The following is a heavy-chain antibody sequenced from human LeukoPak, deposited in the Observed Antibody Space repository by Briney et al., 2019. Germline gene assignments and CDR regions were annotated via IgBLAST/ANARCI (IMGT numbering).Heavy chain of an antibody. Sequence: GGSLRLSCAASGFTFSSYWMSWVRQAPGKGLEWVANIKQDGSEKYYVDSVKGRFTISRDNAKNSLYLQMNSLRPEDTAFYYCSKDFLSSDSSGYYSWGHGTLVTVSS. V-gene: IGHV3-7*01. CDR1: GFTFSSYW. D-gene: IGHD3-22*01. J-gene: IGHJ5*01. CDR2: IKQDGSEK. CDR3: SKDFLSSDSSGYYS.